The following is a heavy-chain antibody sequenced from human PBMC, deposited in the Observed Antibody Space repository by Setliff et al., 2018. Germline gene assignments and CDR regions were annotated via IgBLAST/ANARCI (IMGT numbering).Heavy chain of an antibody. J-gene: IGHJ6*03. CDR3: GSRQFPGGGNYYYFMDV. V-gene: IGHV1-69*13. CDR2: IMPIFGTP. CDR1: GGTFRDFA. D-gene: IGHD1-1*01. Sequence: ASVKVSCKASGGTFRDFAISWVRQAPGQGLEWMGGIMPIFGTPDYAQKFQGRVTISADETTTTAYLELSSLTSEDTAVYYCGSRQFPGGGNYYYFMDVWGKGTTVTVSS.